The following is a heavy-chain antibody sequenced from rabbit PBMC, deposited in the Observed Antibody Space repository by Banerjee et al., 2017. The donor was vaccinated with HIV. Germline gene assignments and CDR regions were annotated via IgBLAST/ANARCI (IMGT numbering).Heavy chain of an antibody. CDR1: GFDFSSGYY. V-gene: IGHV1S40*01. CDR3: AREWDPDVGGVVHSNS. D-gene: IGHD3-1*01. Sequence: QSLEESGGDLVKPGASLTLTCKASGFDFSSGYYMCWVRQAPGKGLEWIACIYAGSGSTWYASWAKGRFTISKTSSTTVTLQMTSLTAADTAPYLCAREWDPDVGGVVHSNSWGPGTLVTVS. J-gene: IGHJ2*01. CDR2: IYAGSGST.